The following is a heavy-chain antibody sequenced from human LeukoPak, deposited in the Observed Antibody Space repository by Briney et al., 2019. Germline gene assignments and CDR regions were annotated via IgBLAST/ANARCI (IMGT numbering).Heavy chain of an antibody. CDR1: GYTFTSYD. Sequence: ASVKVSCKASGYTFTSYDINWVRQATGQGLEWMGWMNPNSGNTGYAQKFQGRVTMTRNTSISTAYMELSSLRSEDTAVYYCARVRSYDFWSGYYSRNDAFDIWGQGTVVTVSS. D-gene: IGHD3-3*01. V-gene: IGHV1-8*01. CDR2: MNPNSGNT. J-gene: IGHJ3*02. CDR3: ARVRSYDFWSGYYSRNDAFDI.